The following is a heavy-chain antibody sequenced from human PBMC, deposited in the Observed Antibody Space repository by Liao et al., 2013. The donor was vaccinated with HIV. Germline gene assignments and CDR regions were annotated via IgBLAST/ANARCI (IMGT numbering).Heavy chain of an antibody. J-gene: IGHJ3*02. CDR2: IYYSGST. V-gene: IGHV4-59*01. Sequence: QVQLQESGPGLVKSSETLSLTCTVSGGSLSGYYWSWIRQPPGKGLEWIGYIYYSGSTNYNPSLKSRVTISVDTSKDQFSLKLSSVTAADTAVYYCARSPLNWGFAFDIWGQGTMVTVSS. D-gene: IGHD7-27*01. CDR3: ARSPLNWGFAFDI. CDR1: GGSLSGYY.